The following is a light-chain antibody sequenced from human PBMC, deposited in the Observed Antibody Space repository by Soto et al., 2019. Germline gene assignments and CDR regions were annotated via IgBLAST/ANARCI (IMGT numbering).Light chain of an antibody. CDR1: QSVLYSSTNNNY. Sequence: DIVMTQSPDSLAASLGERATINCKSSQSVLYSSTNNNYLAWYQQKPGQPPKLLIYWASTRESGVPDRFSGSGSGTDFTLTISSLQAEDVAVYYCQHYYSAPPTFGRGTKVEIK. CDR3: QHYYSAPPT. V-gene: IGKV4-1*01. CDR2: WAS. J-gene: IGKJ1*01.